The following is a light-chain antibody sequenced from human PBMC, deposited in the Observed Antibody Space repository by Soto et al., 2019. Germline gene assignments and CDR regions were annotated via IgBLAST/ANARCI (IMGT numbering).Light chain of an antibody. CDR1: SSNIGAGYD. V-gene: IGLV1-40*01. J-gene: IGLJ2*01. CDR3: QSYDSSLSVVV. Sequence: SVLTQPPSVSGAPGQRVTISCTGSSSNIGAGYDVHWYQQLPGTAPKLLIYGNSNRPSGVPDRFSGSKSGTSASLAITGRQAEDEADYYCQSYDSSLSVVVFGGGTKVTVL. CDR2: GNS.